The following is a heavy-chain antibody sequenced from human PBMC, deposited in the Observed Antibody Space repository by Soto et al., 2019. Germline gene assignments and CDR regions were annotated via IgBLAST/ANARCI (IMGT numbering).Heavy chain of an antibody. Sequence: SETLSLTCTVSGGSISSGDYYWSWIRQPPGKGLEWIGYIYYSGSTYYNPSLKSRVTISVDTSKNQFSLKLSSVTAADTAVYYCASLDFWSGYWAFDYWGQGTLVTVSS. J-gene: IGHJ4*02. D-gene: IGHD3-3*01. CDR1: GGSISSGDYY. CDR3: ASLDFWSGYWAFDY. V-gene: IGHV4-30-4*01. CDR2: IYYSGST.